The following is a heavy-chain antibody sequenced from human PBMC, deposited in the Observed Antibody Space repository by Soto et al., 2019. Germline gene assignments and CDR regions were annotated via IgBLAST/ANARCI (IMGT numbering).Heavy chain of an antibody. J-gene: IGHJ4*02. CDR1: GFSLSSGGYS. CDR2: IYHNGGT. V-gene: IGHV4-30-2*01. CDR3: ASESSFGGVIVFAY. Sequence: PSETLSLTCAVSGFSLSSGGYSWIWIRQPPGKGLEWIGYIYHNGGTYYNPSLKSRVTISVDRSKNQFSLNLRSATAADTAVYYCASESSFGGVIVFAYSGRGALVIGSS. D-gene: IGHD3-16*01.